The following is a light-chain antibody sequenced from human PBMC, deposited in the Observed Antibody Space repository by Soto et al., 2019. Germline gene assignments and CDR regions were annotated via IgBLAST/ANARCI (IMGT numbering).Light chain of an antibody. CDR1: QSISSW. J-gene: IGKJ2*01. V-gene: IGKV1-5*03. CDR2: KAS. Sequence: DIQMTQSPSTLSASVGDRVTITCRASQSISSWLAWYQQKPGKAPKLLIYKASSLESGVPSRFSGSGSGTEFTLTIRSLPPDDFATYYCQQYNSYPYPFGQGTKLEIK. CDR3: QQYNSYPYP.